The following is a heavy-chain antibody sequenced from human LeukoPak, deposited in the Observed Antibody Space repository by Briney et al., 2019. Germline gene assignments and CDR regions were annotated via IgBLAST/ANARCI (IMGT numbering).Heavy chain of an antibody. CDR3: AKDYGRWELLGSLFDY. CDR1: GFTFSSYA. J-gene: IGHJ4*02. D-gene: IGHD1-26*01. Sequence: GGSLRLSCAASGFTFSSYAMSWVRQAPGKGLEWVSYISSSSSTIYYADSVKGRFTISRDNAKNSLYLQMNSLRAVDTAVYYCAKDYGRWELLGSLFDYWGQGTLVTVSS. CDR2: ISSSSSTI. V-gene: IGHV3-48*01.